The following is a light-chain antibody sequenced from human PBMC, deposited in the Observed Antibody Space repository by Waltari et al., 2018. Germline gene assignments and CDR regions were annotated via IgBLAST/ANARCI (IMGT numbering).Light chain of an antibody. J-gene: IGKJ1*01. CDR3: MQALQTPRT. CDR1: QSLLHSNGKNY. CDR2: LGS. Sequence: DIVMTQSPLSLPVTPGEPASISCRPSQSLLHSNGKNYLDWYLQKPGQSPQVLIYLGSNRASGVPDRFSGSGSGTDFTLEISRVEAEDVGVYYCMQALQTPRTFGQGTKVEIK. V-gene: IGKV2-28*01.